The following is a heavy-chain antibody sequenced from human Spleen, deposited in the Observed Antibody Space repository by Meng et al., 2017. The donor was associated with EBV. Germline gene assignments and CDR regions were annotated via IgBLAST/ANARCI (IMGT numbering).Heavy chain of an antibody. CDR2: IYWNDDK. Sequence: QITLKESGPTLVKPXXXXTLXXSFSGFSLSTSGAGVGWLRQPPGKALEWLALIYWNDDKRYRPSLKSRLSITKDTAKSQVVLTVTNMDPVDTATYYCAHRRGATVLTHFDYWGQGTLVTVSS. V-gene: IGHV2-5*01. J-gene: IGHJ4*02. D-gene: IGHD4/OR15-4a*01. CDR3: AHRRGATVLTHFDY. CDR1: GFSLSTSGAG.